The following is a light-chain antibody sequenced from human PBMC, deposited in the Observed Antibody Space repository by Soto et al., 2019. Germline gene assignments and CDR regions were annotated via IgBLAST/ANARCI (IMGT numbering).Light chain of an antibody. CDR2: GAS. J-gene: IGKJ3*01. Sequence: EIVMTQSPATLSVSPGERATLSCRASQSVSSNLAWYQQNPGQAPRLLIYGASTRATGIPARFSGSGSRTEFTLTITSLQSEDFAVCLCCQYNDRPFTFGPGTRGDSK. V-gene: IGKV3D-15*01. CDR1: QSVSSN. CDR3: CQYNDRPFT.